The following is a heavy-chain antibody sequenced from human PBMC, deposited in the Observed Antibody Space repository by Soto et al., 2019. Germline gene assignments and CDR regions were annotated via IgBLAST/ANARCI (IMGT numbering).Heavy chain of an antibody. CDR1: GVSFSDST. J-gene: IGHJ4*02. CDR2: IIPILGIP. CDR3: GTDSVSDCRPGVGY. D-gene: IGHD2-21*02. V-gene: IGHV1-69*04. Sequence: QVLLVQSGAEVKKPGSSVKVSCKASGVSFSDSTISWVRQAPGQGLEWMGKIIPILGIPNFAQKFQGRVTITADKSTSTAYMELSSLRSEDTAVYYCGTDSVSDCRPGVGYWGQGTLVTVSS.